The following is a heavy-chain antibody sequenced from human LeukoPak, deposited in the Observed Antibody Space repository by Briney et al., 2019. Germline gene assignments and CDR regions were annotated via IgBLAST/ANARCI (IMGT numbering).Heavy chain of an antibody. CDR3: ARELSRRTIKSVVVPAAIGY. V-gene: IGHV1-2*02. CDR2: INPNSGGT. Sequence: EASVKVSCKASGYTFTGYYMHWVRQAPGQGLEWMGWINPNSGGTNYAQKFQGRVTMTRDTSINTAYMELSRLRSDDTAVYYCARELSRRTIKSVVVPAAIGYWGQGTLVTVSS. D-gene: IGHD2-2*01. J-gene: IGHJ4*02. CDR1: GYTFTGYY.